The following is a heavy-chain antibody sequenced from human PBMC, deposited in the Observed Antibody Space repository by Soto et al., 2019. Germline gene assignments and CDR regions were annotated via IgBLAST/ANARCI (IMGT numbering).Heavy chain of an antibody. D-gene: IGHD5-12*01. J-gene: IGHJ4*02. CDR1: GGSISSSSYD. CDR2: IYYSGST. V-gene: IGHV4-39*01. CDR3: ARHGSGYDGTIDY. Sequence: SETLSLTCTVSGGSISSSSYDWGWIRQPPGKGLEWIGSIYYSGSTYYNPSLKSRVTISVDTSKNQFSLKLSSVTAADTAVYYCARHGSGYDGTIDYWGQGTLVTVSS.